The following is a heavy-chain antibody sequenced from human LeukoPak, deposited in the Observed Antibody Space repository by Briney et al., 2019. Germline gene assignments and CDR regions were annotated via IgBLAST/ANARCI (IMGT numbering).Heavy chain of an antibody. V-gene: IGHV4-59*01. CDR3: ARVAVTTSDWYYYYGMDV. D-gene: IGHD4-17*01. CDR2: IYYSGST. J-gene: IGHJ6*02. CDR1: GGSISSYY. Sequence: SETLSLTCTVSGGSISSYYWSWIRQPPGKGLERIGYIYYSGSTNYNPSLKSRVTISVDTSKNQFSLKLSSVTAADTAVYYCARVAVTTSDWYYYYGMDVWGQGTTVTVSS.